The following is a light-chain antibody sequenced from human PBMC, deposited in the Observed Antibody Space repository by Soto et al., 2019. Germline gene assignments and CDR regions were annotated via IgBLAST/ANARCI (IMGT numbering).Light chain of an antibody. CDR3: QRYNDGPYT. CDR1: QGIGST. V-gene: IGKV3-15*01. CDR2: GAS. Sequence: EIVMTQSPSTLSVSPGERATLSCRASQGIGSTLAWYQQKPGQTPRLLICGASTRATGVPARFSGSGSGTEFTLTINSLQSEDSAVYYCQRYNDGPYTFGQGTKVDIK. J-gene: IGKJ2*01.